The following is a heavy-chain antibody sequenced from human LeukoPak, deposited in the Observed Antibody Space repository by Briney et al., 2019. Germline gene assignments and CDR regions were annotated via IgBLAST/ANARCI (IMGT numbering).Heavy chain of an antibody. CDR3: ARGGGRITMVVVVIPGYYFDY. Sequence: GASVKVSCKASGYTFTSYGISWVRQAPGEGLEWMGWISADNGNTNYAQKLLGRVTMTTDTSTSTAYMELRSLRSDDTAVYYCARGGGRITMVVVVIPGYYFDYWGQGTLVTVSS. CDR2: ISADNGNT. J-gene: IGHJ4*02. D-gene: IGHD3-22*01. V-gene: IGHV1-18*01. CDR1: GYTFTSYG.